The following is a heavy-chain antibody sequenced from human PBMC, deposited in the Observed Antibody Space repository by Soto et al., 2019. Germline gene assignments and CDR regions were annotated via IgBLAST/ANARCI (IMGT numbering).Heavy chain of an antibody. CDR2: IKEDGSEK. CDR1: GFTVSNNY. Sequence: LVESGGGLVQPGGSLRLSCAASGFTVSNNYMSWVRQAPGKGLEWVANIKEDGSEKNYVDSVRGRFTISRDNAKNSLYLQMNSLRAEDTAVYYCARGARIWGQGTMVTVSP. CDR3: ARGARI. V-gene: IGHV3-7*01. J-gene: IGHJ3*02.